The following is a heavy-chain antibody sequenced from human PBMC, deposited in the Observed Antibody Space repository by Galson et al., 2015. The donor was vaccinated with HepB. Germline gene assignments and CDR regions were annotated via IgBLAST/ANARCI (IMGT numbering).Heavy chain of an antibody. CDR1: GGSFSGYY. V-gene: IGHV4-34*01. J-gene: IGHJ4*02. D-gene: IGHD4-23*01. CDR2: INHSGST. CDR3: ARLRGPYGGDY. Sequence: LSLTCAVYGGSFSGYYWSWIRQPPGKGLEWIGEINHSGSTNYKPSLKSRVTISVDTSKNQFSLKLSSVTAADTAVYYCARLRGPYGGDYWGQGTLVTVSS.